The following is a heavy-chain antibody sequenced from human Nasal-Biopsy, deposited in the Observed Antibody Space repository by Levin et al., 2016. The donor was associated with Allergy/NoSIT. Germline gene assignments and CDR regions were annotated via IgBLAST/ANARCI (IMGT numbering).Heavy chain of an antibody. J-gene: IGHJ4*02. CDR3: AKGLIGSTRGVIDY. D-gene: IGHD3-10*01. Sequence: SETLSLTCAVYGGSFSGYYWSWIRQPPGKGLEWIGEINHDGSTNYNPSLKSRVTISVDTSKNQFSLEVSSVTAADTAVYYCAKGLIGSTRGVIDYWGQETLVTVSS. CDR1: GGSFSGYY. V-gene: IGHV4-34*01. CDR2: INHDGST.